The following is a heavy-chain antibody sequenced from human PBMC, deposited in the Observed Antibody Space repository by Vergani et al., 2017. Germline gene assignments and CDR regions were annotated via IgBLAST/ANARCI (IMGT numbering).Heavy chain of an antibody. CDR2: INPNSGGT. CDR1: GYTFTGYY. Sequence: QVQLVQSGAEVKKPGASVKVSCKASGYTFTGYYMHWVRQAPGQGLEWMGWINPNSGGTNYAQKFQGRVTMTRDTSISTAYMELSSLRSEDTAVYYCARGPYDFWSGYYPHRFDYWGQGTLVTVSS. CDR3: ARGPYDFWSGYYPHRFDY. J-gene: IGHJ4*02. V-gene: IGHV1-2*02. D-gene: IGHD3-3*01.